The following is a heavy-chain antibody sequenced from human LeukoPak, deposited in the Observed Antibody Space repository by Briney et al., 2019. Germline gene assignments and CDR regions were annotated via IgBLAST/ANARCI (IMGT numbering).Heavy chain of an antibody. CDR2: MDNGGST. CDR1: GGSISSSSYY. V-gene: IGHV4-39*01. Sequence: SETLSLTCTVSGGSISSSSYYWGWTRQPPGKGLEWIGSMDNGGSTYYNPSLKSRVTISVDMSKNQFSLKLSSVTAADTAVYYCARHIREYRSGWYGFGYWGQGTLVTVSS. CDR3: ARHIREYRSGWYGFGY. J-gene: IGHJ4*02. D-gene: IGHD6-19*01.